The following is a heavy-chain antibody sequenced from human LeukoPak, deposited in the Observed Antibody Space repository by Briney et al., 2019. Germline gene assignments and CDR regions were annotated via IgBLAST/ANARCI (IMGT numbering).Heavy chain of an antibody. Sequence: ASVKVSCKASGYTFNSSYMHWVRQAPGQGLEWMGIINPSGGSTNHAQKFQGRVTMTRDTSTSTVYMELSSLRSEDTAVYYCATPMSDYWGQGTLVTVSS. CDR2: INPSGGST. J-gene: IGHJ4*02. CDR1: GYTFNSSY. CDR3: ATPMSDY. V-gene: IGHV1-46*02.